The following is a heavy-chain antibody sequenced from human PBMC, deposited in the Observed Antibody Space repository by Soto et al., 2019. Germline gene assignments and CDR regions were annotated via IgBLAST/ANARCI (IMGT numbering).Heavy chain of an antibody. CDR2: IYPGDSDT. V-gene: IGHV5-51*01. CDR3: ARVWEMATVAACDY. Sequence: PGESLKISCSISGYTFTNYWIAWVRQMPGKGLEWMGIIYPGDSDTRYSPSFQGQVTISVDKSINTAYLQWSSLKASDSAMYYCARVWEMATVAACDYWGQGTLVTVSS. D-gene: IGHD6-13*01. CDR1: GYTFTNYW. J-gene: IGHJ4*02.